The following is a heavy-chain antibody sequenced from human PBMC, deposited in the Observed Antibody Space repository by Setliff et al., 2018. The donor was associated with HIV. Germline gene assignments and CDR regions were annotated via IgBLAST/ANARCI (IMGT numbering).Heavy chain of an antibody. Sequence: KASETLSLTCTVSGVSISSSSYYWGWIRQPPGKGLEWIGAIYYSGNSYYNPFLKSRVTISVDTSKNQFSLKLNSVTAADTAVYYCARHNGWFDPWGQGTLVTVSS. V-gene: IGHV4-39*01. D-gene: IGHD2-8*01. CDR3: ARHNGWFDP. CDR1: GVSISSSSYY. CDR2: IYYSGNS. J-gene: IGHJ5*02.